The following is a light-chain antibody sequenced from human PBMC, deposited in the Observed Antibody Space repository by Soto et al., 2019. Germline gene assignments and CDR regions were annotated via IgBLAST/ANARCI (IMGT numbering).Light chain of an antibody. CDR3: CSYAGSYTRV. V-gene: IGLV2-11*01. CDR2: DVS. J-gene: IGLJ3*02. CDR1: SSDVGGYNY. Sequence: QSALTQPRSVSGSPGQSVTISCTGTSSDVGGYNYVSWYQQPPGKAPQLMIYDVSKRPSGVPDRFAGSKSGNTASLTISGLQAEEEADYYCCSYAGSYTRVFGGGTKLTVL.